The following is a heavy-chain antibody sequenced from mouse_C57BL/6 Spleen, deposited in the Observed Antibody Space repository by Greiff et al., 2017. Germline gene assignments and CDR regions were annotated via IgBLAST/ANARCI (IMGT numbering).Heavy chain of an antibody. J-gene: IGHJ4*01. CDR3: VTPTVVAHYAMDY. V-gene: IGHV10-1*01. CDR1: GFSFNTYA. CDR2: IRSKSNNYAT. Sequence: GGGLVQPKGSLKLSCAASGFSFNTYAMNWVRQAPGKGLEWVARIRSKSNNYATYYADSVKDRFTISRDDSESMLYLQMNNLKTEDTAMYYCVTPTVVAHYAMDYWGQGTSVTVSS. D-gene: IGHD1-1*01.